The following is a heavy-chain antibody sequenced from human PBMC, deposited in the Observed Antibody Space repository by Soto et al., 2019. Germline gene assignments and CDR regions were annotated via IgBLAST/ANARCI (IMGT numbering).Heavy chain of an antibody. Sequence: EVQLLESGGGLVQPGGSLRLSCAASGFTFSSYAMRWVRQAPGKGLEWVSAISGSGGSTYYADSVKGRFTISRDNFKNTLYLQMNSLRAEDTAVYYSARRGSGSYYDYWGQGTLVTVSS. D-gene: IGHD1-26*01. J-gene: IGHJ4*02. V-gene: IGHV3-23*01. CDR1: GFTFSSYA. CDR3: ARRGSGSYYDY. CDR2: ISGSGGST.